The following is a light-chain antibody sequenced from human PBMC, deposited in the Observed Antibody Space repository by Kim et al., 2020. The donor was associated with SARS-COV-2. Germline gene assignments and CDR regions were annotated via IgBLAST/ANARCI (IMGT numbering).Light chain of an antibody. V-gene: IGLV2-14*03. CDR3: CSHAAGSAYV. Sequence: QSALTQPASVSGSPGQSITIPCTGTSSDIGAYNYVSWYQQYTDKAPKLIIFDVNNRPSGVSNRFSGSKSGNTASLTISGLQADDEADYYCCSHAAGSAYVFGTGTKVTVL. J-gene: IGLJ1*01. CDR1: SSDIGAYNY. CDR2: DVN.